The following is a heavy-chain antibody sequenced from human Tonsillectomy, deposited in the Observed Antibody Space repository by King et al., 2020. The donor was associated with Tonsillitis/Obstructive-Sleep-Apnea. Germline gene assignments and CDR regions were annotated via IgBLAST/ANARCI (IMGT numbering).Heavy chain of an antibody. J-gene: IGHJ3*02. CDR1: GGSISIYY. CDR2: IYNSGST. CDR3: ASPSVAVSNDDAFDI. V-gene: IGHV4-59*01. D-gene: IGHD6-19*01. Sequence: VQLQESGPGLVKPSETLSLTCIVSGGSISIYYWSWIRQPPGKRLEWIGYIYNSGSTDYNPSFKSRVTISVDTSKNQFSLKLSSVTAADTAVYYCASPSVAVSNDDAFDIWGQGKMVTVSS.